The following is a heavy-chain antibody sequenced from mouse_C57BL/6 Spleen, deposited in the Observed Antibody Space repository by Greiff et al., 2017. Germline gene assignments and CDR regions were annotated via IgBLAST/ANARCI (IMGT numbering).Heavy chain of an antibody. J-gene: IGHJ1*03. CDR3: ARHENYGRHWYLDV. Sequence: VQLKESGGGLVKPGGSLKLSCAASGFTFSSYTMSWVRQTPEKRLEWVATISGGGGNTYYPDSVKGRFTISRDNAKNTLYLQMSSLRSEDTALYYCARHENYGRHWYLDVWGTGTTVTVSS. D-gene: IGHD1-1*02. V-gene: IGHV5-9*01. CDR2: ISGGGGNT. CDR1: GFTFSSYT.